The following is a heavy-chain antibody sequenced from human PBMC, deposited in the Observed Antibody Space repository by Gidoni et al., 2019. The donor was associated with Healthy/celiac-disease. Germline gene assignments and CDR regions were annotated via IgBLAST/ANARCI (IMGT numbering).Heavy chain of an antibody. CDR1: GFTFSSYA. Sequence: EVQLLESGGGLVQPGGSLRLSCAASGFTFSSYAMSWVRQAPGKGLEWVSAISGSGGSTYYADSVKGRFTISRDNSKNTLYLQMNSLRAEDTAVYYCAKEGSSSWSTGYGMDVWGQGTTVTVSS. CDR2: ISGSGGST. CDR3: AKEGSSSWSTGYGMDV. V-gene: IGHV3-23*01. D-gene: IGHD6-13*01. J-gene: IGHJ6*02.